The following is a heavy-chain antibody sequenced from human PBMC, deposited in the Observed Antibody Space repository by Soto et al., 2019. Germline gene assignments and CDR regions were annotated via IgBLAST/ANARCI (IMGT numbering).Heavy chain of an antibody. CDR3: ARHGFVSLHGLVDV. V-gene: IGHV4-59*08. CDR2: LQYNGYS. Sequence: QVQLQKSGPGLVKPSETLSLTCTVSGGSITTYYCSWFRQPPGKGLEWIGYLQYNGYSAYHPSLTRRVTMSMDTCKTKFSLMLEFVTATDTAVYYFARHGFVSLHGLVDVWGQGTTVIVSS. J-gene: IGHJ6*02. CDR1: GGSITTYY. D-gene: IGHD3-10*01.